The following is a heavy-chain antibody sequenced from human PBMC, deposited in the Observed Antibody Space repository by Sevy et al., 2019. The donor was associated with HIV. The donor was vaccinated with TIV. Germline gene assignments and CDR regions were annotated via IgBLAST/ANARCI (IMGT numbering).Heavy chain of an antibody. V-gene: IGHV4-59*01. D-gene: IGHD2-2*01. CDR3: ARGGPIQHQLNYFDS. CDR1: GVSISPYY. J-gene: IGHJ4*02. Sequence: SETLSLTCTVSGVSISPYYWTWVRQPPGKGLEWIGYIYYTASSDHNFSLKSRVTTSVATSKIQLSLRLTSVTAAETAIYYCARGGPIQHQLNYFDSWGQGTLVTVSS. CDR2: IYYTASS.